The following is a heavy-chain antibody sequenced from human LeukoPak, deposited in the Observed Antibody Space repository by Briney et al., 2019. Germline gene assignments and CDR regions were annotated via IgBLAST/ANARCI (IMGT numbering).Heavy chain of an antibody. D-gene: IGHD6-13*01. J-gene: IGHJ4*02. CDR1: GGSFSGYY. V-gene: IGHV4-34*01. Sequence: PSETLSLTCAVYGGSFSGYYWSWIRQPPGKGLEWIGEINHSGSTNYNPSLKSRVTISVDTSKNQFSLKLSSVTAADTAVYYCARRSLSSWADYWGQGTLVTVSS. CDR2: INHSGST. CDR3: ARRSLSSWADY.